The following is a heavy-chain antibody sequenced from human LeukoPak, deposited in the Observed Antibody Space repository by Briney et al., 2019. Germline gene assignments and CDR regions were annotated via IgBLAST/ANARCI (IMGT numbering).Heavy chain of an antibody. CDR1: KFIFSNYW. CDR3: AREDGYGGGVNFYSYFDS. D-gene: IGHD2-21*01. V-gene: IGHV3-7*01. J-gene: IGHJ4*02. CDR2: IKKTGSET. Sequence: AGGSLRLSCEASKFIFSNYWMSWVRQAPGKGLEWVAYIKKTGSETYYVDSVKGRFTITRDNARNSVFLQMNSLRAEDTAVYYCAREDGYGGGVNFYSYFDSWGQGTRVTVSS.